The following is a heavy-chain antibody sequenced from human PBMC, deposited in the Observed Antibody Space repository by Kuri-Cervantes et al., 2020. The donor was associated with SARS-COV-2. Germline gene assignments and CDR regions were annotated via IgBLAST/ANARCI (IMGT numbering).Heavy chain of an antibody. V-gene: IGHV4-59*01. D-gene: IGHD1-26*01. CDR2: IYHSGST. J-gene: IGHJ6*02. CDR3: ARGPPIVRKHFSYYSGMDV. CDR1: DGSISNYY. Sequence: SETLSLTCTVSDGSISNYYWSWIRQPPGKGLEWIGYIYHSGSTNYNPSLNSQVTISIDTSKNQFALRLSTVTAADTAVYYCARGPPIVRKHFSYYSGMDVWGQGTTVTVSS.